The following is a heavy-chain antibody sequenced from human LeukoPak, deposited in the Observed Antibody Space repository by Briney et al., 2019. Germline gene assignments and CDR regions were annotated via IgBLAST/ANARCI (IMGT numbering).Heavy chain of an antibody. CDR1: GGSFSGYY. J-gene: IGHJ4*02. Sequence: SETLSLTCAVYGGSFSGYYWSWIRQPPGQGLEWFGEMSHSGSTNYNPSLKSRVTISVDTSKNQFSLKLSSVTAADTAVYYCARGGWRIVPAAMEYYFDYWGQGTQVTVSS. CDR2: MSHSGST. CDR3: ARGGWRIVPAAMEYYFDY. V-gene: IGHV4-34*01. D-gene: IGHD2-2*01.